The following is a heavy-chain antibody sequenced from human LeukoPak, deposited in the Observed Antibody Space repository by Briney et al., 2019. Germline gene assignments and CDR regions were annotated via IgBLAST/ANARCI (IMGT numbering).Heavy chain of an antibody. CDR1: GFTFSSYA. V-gene: IGHV3-23*01. J-gene: IGHJ3*01. D-gene: IGHD1-26*01. Sequence: PGGSLRLSCAASGFTFSSYAMSWVRQAPGKGLEWVSVISGSGGSTYYADSVKGRFTISRDNAKNSLYLQMNSLRAEDTAVYYCARDSGVGACLFCSAFDLWGQGTMVTVSS. CDR2: ISGSGGST. CDR3: ARDSGVGACLFCSAFDL.